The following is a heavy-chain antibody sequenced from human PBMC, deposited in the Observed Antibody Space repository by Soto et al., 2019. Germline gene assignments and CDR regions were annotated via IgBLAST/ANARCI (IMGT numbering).Heavy chain of an antibody. Sequence: QVQLVESGGGVVQPGRSLRLSCAASGFTFSSYGMHWVSQGPGKGLEWVAVISYDGSNKYYADSVKGRFTISRDNSTNTLYLQMNSLRAEDTGVYYCAKAYYSSSWYSCYYGMDVWGQGTTVTVSS. V-gene: IGHV3-30*18. J-gene: IGHJ6*02. CDR2: ISYDGSNK. D-gene: IGHD6-13*01. CDR1: GFTFSSYG. CDR3: AKAYYSSSWYSCYYGMDV.